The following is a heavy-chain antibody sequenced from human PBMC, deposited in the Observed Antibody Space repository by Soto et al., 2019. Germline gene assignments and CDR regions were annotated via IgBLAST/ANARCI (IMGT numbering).Heavy chain of an antibody. CDR3: AKLVRGGDGYNFGYFDY. CDR2: ISGSGGST. J-gene: IGHJ4*02. D-gene: IGHD2-21*01. CDR1: GFTFSSYA. Sequence: GGSLRLSCAASGFTFSSYAMSWVRQAPGKGLEWVSAISGSGGSTYYADSVKGRFTISRDNSKNTLYLQMNSLRAEDTAVYYCAKLVRGGDGYNFGYFDYWGQGTLVTVSS. V-gene: IGHV3-23*01.